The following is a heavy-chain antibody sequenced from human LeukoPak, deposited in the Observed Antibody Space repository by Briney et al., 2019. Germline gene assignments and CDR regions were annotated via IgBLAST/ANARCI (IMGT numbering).Heavy chain of an antibody. CDR1: GFRFSDFT. D-gene: IGHD2-21*02. CDR3: AKEGVVTAIAW. J-gene: IGHJ4*02. V-gene: IGHV3-23*01. CDR2: IGGRGGST. Sequence: GSLRLSCAASGFRFSDFTMTWVRQAPGKGPEWVSAIGGRGGSTYYADSLGGRFTISRDNSKDMLYLQMNSLRAEDTAVYYCAKEGVVTAIAWWGQGTLVTVSS.